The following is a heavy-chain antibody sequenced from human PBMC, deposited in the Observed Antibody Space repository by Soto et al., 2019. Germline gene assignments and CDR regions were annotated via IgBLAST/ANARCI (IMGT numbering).Heavy chain of an antibody. Sequence: PGGSLRLSCAASGFTFCSYAMHWVRQAPGKGLEYVSAISSNGGSTYYANSVKGRFTISRDNSKNTLYLQMGSLRAEDMAVYYCARDISGYQEGPDYWGQGTLVTVSS. D-gene: IGHD3-22*01. J-gene: IGHJ4*02. CDR1: GFTFCSYA. CDR3: ARDISGYQEGPDY. CDR2: ISSNGGST. V-gene: IGHV3-64*01.